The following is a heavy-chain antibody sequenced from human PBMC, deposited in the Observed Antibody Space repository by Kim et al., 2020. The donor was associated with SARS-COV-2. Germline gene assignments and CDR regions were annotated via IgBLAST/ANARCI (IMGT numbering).Heavy chain of an antibody. Sequence: PSLKSRVTISVDTSKNQFSLKLSSVTAADTAVYYCARGRGIAAARPPDYWGQGTLVTVSS. V-gene: IGHV4-34*01. D-gene: IGHD6-13*01. CDR3: ARGRGIAAARPPDY. J-gene: IGHJ4*02.